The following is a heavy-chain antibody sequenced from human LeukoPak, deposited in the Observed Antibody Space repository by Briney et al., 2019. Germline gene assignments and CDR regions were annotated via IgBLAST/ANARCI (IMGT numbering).Heavy chain of an antibody. V-gene: IGHV4-34*01. CDR2: INHSGST. J-gene: IGHJ6*03. CDR3: ASIAAAGTVIMDV. CDR1: GGSFSGYY. D-gene: IGHD6-13*01. Sequence: SETLSLTCAVYGGSFSGYYWSWIRQPPGKGLEWIGEINHSGSTNYNPSLKSRVTISVDTSKSQFSLKLSSVTAADTAVYYCASIAAAGTVIMDVWGKGTTVTVSS.